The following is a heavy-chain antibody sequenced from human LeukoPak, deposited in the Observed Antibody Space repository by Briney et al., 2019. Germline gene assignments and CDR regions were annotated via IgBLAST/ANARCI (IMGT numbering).Heavy chain of an antibody. CDR2: ISWDGGST. CDR3: AKAEGIAAAGYFDY. D-gene: IGHD6-13*01. CDR1: GFTFDDYT. V-gene: IGHV3-43*01. J-gene: IGHJ4*02. Sequence: GGSLRLSCAASGFTFDDYTMHWVRQAPGKGLEWVSLISWDGGSTYYADSVKGRFTISRDNSKNSLYLQMNSLRTEDTALYNCAKAEGIAAAGYFDYWGQGTLVTVSS.